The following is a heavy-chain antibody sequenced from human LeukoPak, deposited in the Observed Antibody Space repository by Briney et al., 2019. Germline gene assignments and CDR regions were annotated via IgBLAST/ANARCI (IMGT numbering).Heavy chain of an antibody. V-gene: IGHV3-23*01. CDR1: GFTFSSYA. CDR3: ARGDGTSSGLYFQY. Sequence: GGSLRLSCTDSGFTFSSYAMSWVRQAPGKGLEWVSAISGSGASTYYADSVKGRFTISRDNANNALYLQINSLRAGDTAVYYCARGDGTSSGLYFQYWGQGTLVTVSS. J-gene: IGHJ4*02. D-gene: IGHD6-6*01. CDR2: ISGSGAST.